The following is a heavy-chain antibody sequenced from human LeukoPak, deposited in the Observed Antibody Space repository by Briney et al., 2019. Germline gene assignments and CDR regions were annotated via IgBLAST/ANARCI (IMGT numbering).Heavy chain of an antibody. CDR2: ISYDGSNK. Sequence: GRSLRLSCAASGFTFSSYAMHWVRQAPGKGLEWVAVISYDGSNKYYADSVKGRFTISRDNSKNTLYLQMNSLRAEDTAVYYCARGMVRGVIGDSYYFDYWGQGTLVTVSS. D-gene: IGHD3-10*01. CDR3: ARGMVRGVIGDSYYFDY. CDR1: GFTFSSYA. J-gene: IGHJ4*02. V-gene: IGHV3-30*04.